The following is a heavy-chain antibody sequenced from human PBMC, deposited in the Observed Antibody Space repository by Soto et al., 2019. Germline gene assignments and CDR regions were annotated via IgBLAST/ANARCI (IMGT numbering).Heavy chain of an antibody. Sequence: GASVKVSCKASGGTFSSYAISWVRQATGQGLEWMGWMNPNSGNTGYAQKFQGRVTMTRNTSISTAYMELSSLRSEDTAVYYCARRAFGSWYGVGYYYYGMDVWGQGTTVTVSS. CDR2: MNPNSGNT. J-gene: IGHJ6*02. CDR3: ARRAFGSWYGVGYYYYGMDV. CDR1: GGTFSSYA. D-gene: IGHD6-13*01. V-gene: IGHV1-8*02.